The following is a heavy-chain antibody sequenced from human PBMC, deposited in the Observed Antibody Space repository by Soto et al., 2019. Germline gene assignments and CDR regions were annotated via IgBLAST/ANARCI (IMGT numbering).Heavy chain of an antibody. V-gene: IGHV1-69*12. CDR2: IIPIFATA. CDR1: GGTFSSYA. J-gene: IGHJ6*02. Sequence: QVQLVQSGAEVKKPGSSVKVSCKASGGTFSSYAINWVRQAPGQGLEWMGGIIPIFATADYAQKFQGRVTITADESTSTAYMKLSSLRSEDTAVYYCAQCLLGVNYYYGMDVWGQGTMVTVSS. CDR3: AQCLLGVNYYYGMDV. D-gene: IGHD3-16*01.